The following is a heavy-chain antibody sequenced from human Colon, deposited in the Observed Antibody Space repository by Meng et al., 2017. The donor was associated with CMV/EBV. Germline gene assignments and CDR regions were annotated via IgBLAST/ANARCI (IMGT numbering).Heavy chain of an antibody. CDR3: GTFGGDFDY. D-gene: IGHD3-3*01. V-gene: IGHV1-2*02. CDR2: INPYSGDT. Sequence: QVRLMQSGAEMREPGASVKVSCKASGYTFTGYLIHWVRQAPGQGLEWMGWINPYSGDTIYAQKFEVGVTMTRDASITTAYLELSSLKSDDTAVYYCGTFGGDFDYWGQGTLVTVS. J-gene: IGHJ4*02. CDR1: GYTFTGYL.